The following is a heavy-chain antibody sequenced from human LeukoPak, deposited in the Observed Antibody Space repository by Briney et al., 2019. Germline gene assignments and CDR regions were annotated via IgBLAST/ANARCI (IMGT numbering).Heavy chain of an antibody. CDR3: ARQGYTASYYFLDY. D-gene: IGHD1-26*01. V-gene: IGHV4-4*07. CDR2: IYATGST. Sequence: NPSETLSLTCDVSGDSISGYWWGWVRQPAGKGLEWIGRIYATGSTKFNPSLKSRLTMSMDTSTNQFSLKLTSVTAADTAVYFCARQGYTASYYFLDYWSQGTLVTVSS. J-gene: IGHJ4*02. CDR1: GDSISGYW.